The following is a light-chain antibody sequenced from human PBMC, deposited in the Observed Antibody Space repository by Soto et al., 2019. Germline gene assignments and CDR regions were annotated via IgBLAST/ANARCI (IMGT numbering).Light chain of an antibody. CDR1: QGVRYD. CDR3: QQYYSYART. J-gene: IGKJ1*01. CDR2: AAS. Sequence: AIQMTQSPSSLSASVGDRVTITCRASQGVRYDLGWYQQKPGKAPKFLIYAASRLHSGVPSRFSGSGSGTDFSLTIISLQPEDFATYYWQQYYSYARTFGQGTKVDIK. V-gene: IGKV1-6*01.